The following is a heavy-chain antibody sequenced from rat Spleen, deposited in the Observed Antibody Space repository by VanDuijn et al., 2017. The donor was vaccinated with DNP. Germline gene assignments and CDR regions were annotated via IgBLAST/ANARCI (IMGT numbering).Heavy chain of an antibody. V-gene: IGHV5-19*01. CDR3: ATHDNWA. J-gene: IGHJ4*01. CDR2: ISPSGGST. CDR1: GFTFTNYG. D-gene: IGHD3-6*01. Sequence: EVQLVESGGGLVQPGRSMKLSCAASGFTFTNYGMHWIRQAPTKGLEWVASISPSGGSTYYRDSVKGRFTISRDNAKSTLYLQMDSLRSEDTATYYCATHDNWAWGQGTSVTVSS.